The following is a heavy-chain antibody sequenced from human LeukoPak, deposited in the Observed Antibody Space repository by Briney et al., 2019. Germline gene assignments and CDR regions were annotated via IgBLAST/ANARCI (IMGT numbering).Heavy chain of an antibody. V-gene: IGHV3-23*01. CDR2: ISGSGGST. Sequence: PGGSLRLSCAASGFTFSSYAMGWVRQAPGKGLEWVSAISGSGGSTYYADSVKGRFTISRDNSKNTLYLQMNSLRAEDTAVYYCASIATGYSSSLPSDYWGQGTLVTVSS. CDR3: ASIATGYSSSLPSDY. CDR1: GFTFSSYA. D-gene: IGHD6-13*01. J-gene: IGHJ4*02.